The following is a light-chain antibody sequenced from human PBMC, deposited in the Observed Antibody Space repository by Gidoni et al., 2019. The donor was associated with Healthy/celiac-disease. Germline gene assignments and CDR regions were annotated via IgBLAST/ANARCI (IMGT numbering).Light chain of an antibody. CDR1: QSISSY. J-gene: IGKJ5*01. Sequence: DIQMTQAPSSLSASVGDRVTITCRASQSISSYLNWYQQKPGKAPQLLIYAASSLQSGVPSRFSCSGSGTDFTLTISSLQPEDFATYYCPQSYSTPPSFGQGTRLEIK. CDR3: PQSYSTPPS. CDR2: AAS. V-gene: IGKV1-39*01.